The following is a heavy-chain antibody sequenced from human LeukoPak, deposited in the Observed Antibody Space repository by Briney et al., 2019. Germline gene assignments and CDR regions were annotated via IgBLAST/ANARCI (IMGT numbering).Heavy chain of an antibody. J-gene: IGHJ4*02. CDR1: GYSINSGYY. D-gene: IGHD2-2*01. Sequence: SETLSLTCTVSGYSINSGYYWGWIRQSPGKGLEWIGEINHSGSTNYNPSLKSRVTISVDTSKNQFSLKLSSVTAADTAVYYCARECGSSTSCYHFGGSGWYGQRFRYFDYWGQGTLVTVSS. CDR2: INHSGST. V-gene: IGHV4-38-2*02. CDR3: ARECGSSTSCYHFGGSGWYGQRFRYFDY.